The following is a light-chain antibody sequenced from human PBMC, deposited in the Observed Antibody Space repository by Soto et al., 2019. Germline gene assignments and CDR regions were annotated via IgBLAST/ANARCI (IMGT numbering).Light chain of an antibody. J-gene: IGKJ4*01. CDR1: QSVSSN. Sequence: EIVMTQYPATLSVSPGERATLSCRASQSVSSNLAWYQQKPGQAPRLLIYGASTRATNIPARFSGSGSGTEFTLTISSLQSEDFAIYYCQQYNNWPLTFGGGTKVEIK. V-gene: IGKV3-15*01. CDR2: GAS. CDR3: QQYNNWPLT.